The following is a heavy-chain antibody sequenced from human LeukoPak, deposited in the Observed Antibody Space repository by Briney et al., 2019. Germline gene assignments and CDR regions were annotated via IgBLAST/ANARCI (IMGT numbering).Heavy chain of an antibody. J-gene: IGHJ4*02. V-gene: IGHV4-31*03. D-gene: IGHD4-17*01. CDR2: IYCGGST. CDR1: GGSISSGGYY. Sequence: SQTLSLTCTVSGGSISSGGYYWSWIRQHPGKGLEWIGYIYCGGSTYYNPSLKSRVTISVDTSKNQFSLKLSSVTAADTAVYYCARVSHGDYYFDYWGQGTLVTVSS. CDR3: ARVSHGDYYFDY.